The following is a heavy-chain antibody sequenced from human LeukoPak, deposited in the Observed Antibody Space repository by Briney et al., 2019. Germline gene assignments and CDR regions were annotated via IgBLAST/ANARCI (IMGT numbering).Heavy chain of an antibody. CDR2: ISGSGDTI. CDR1: GFTFSAYE. CDR3: VSAYGGLLDY. D-gene: IGHD3-16*01. V-gene: IGHV3-48*03. J-gene: IGHJ4*02. Sequence: PGGSLRLSCAASGFTFSAYEMNWVRQAPGKGLEWLSYISGSGDTIYYAESVKGRFTISRDNAKNSLYLQMSSLRAEDTAVYYCVSAYGGLLDYWGQGTLVTVS.